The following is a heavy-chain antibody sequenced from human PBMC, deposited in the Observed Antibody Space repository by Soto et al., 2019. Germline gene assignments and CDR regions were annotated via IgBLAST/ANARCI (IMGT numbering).Heavy chain of an antibody. CDR1: GGSISSYY. CDR2: IYYSGST. Sequence: QVQLQESGPGLVKPSETLSLTCTVSGGSISSYYWSWIRQPPGKGLEWIGYIYYSGSTNYNPSLKRRVTIAVDRSKNQSALKRSSVTAADTAVYYCGRGVDVLVRGVIIHYYYGMDVWGQGTTVTVSS. J-gene: IGHJ6*02. D-gene: IGHD3-10*01. V-gene: IGHV4-59*01. CDR3: GRGVDVLVRGVIIHYYYGMDV.